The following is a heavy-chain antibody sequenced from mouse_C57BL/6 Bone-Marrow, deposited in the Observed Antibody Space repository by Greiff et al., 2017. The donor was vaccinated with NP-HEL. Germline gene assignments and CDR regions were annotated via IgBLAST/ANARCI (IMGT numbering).Heavy chain of an antibody. J-gene: IGHJ2*01. V-gene: IGHV2-5*01. D-gene: IGHD1-1*01. Sequence: VQLVESGPGLVQPSQSLSITCTVSGFSLTSYGVHWVRQSPGKGLEWLGVIWGGGSTDYNAAFMSRLSITKDNSKSQVFFKMKSLQADDTAIYYCAKMRYGSSFDYWGQGTTLTVSS. CDR1: GFSLTSYG. CDR3: AKMRYGSSFDY. CDR2: IWGGGST.